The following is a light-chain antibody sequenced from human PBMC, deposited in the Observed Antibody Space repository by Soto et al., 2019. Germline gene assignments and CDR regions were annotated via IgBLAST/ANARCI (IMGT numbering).Light chain of an antibody. J-gene: IGKJ1*01. CDR2: RAS. CDR1: QSLSVKY. Sequence: EIVLTQSPATLSLSPGDRATLSCRASQSLSVKYIAWYQQKPGQPPRLLIYRASSRAAGIPDRFSGSVSGTDFTLTISRVEPEDFAVFFCQQYDESPPTFGQGTKVEIK. CDR3: QQYDESPPT. V-gene: IGKV3-20*01.